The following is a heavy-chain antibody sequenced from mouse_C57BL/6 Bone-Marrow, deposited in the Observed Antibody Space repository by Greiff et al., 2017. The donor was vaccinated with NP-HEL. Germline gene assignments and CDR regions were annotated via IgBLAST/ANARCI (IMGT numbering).Heavy chain of an antibody. CDR2: ISDGGSYT. D-gene: IGHD4-1*01. J-gene: IGHJ3*01. CDR1: GFTFSSYA. Sequence: EVKLVESGGGLVKPGGSLKLSCAASGFTFSSYAMSWVRQTPEKRLEWVATISDGGSYTYYPDNVKGRFTISRDNAKNNLYLQMSHLKSEDTAMYYCARDQTVFFAYWGQGTLVTVSA. CDR3: ARDQTVFFAY. V-gene: IGHV5-4*01.